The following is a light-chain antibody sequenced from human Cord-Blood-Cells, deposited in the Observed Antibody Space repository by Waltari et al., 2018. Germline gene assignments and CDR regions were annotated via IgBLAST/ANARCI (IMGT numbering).Light chain of an antibody. J-gene: IGLJ1*01. Sequence: SYELTQPPSVSVSPGQTASIPRSGDKLGDKYACWYQQKPGQSPVLVIYQVSKRPSGIPERFSGSNSGNTATLTISGTQAMDEADYYCQAWDSSTAVFGTGTKVTVL. CDR1: KLGDKY. V-gene: IGLV3-1*01. CDR2: QVS. CDR3: QAWDSSTAV.